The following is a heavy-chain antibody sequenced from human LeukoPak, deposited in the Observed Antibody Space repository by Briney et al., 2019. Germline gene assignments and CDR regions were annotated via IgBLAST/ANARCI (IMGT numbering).Heavy chain of an antibody. D-gene: IGHD5-18*01. V-gene: IGHV3-23*01. CDR1: GFTFSTYA. Sequence: PGGSLRLACAASGFTFSTYAMSWVRRAPGKGLEWVSAISGSGGSTYYADSVKGRFTISRDNSKNTLYLQMNSLRAEDTAVYYCARGGSYGYGFLFGYWGQGTLVTVSS. J-gene: IGHJ4*02. CDR2: ISGSGGST. CDR3: ARGGSYGYGFLFGY.